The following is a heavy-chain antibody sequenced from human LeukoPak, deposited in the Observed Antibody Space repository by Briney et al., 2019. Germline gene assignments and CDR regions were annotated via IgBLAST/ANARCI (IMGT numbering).Heavy chain of an antibody. CDR1: GYTFTSYG. V-gene: IGHV1-18*01. J-gene: IGHJ5*02. CDR2: FIAYNVNT. Sequence: ASVKVSCKASGYTFTSYGISWVRQAPGQGLEWMGWFIAYNVNTNYAQKLQGRVTMTTDPSTSTAYMELRNLRSDDTAVYYCAATYYDFWSGSPNWFDPWGQGTLVTVSS. D-gene: IGHD3-3*01. CDR3: AATYYDFWSGSPNWFDP.